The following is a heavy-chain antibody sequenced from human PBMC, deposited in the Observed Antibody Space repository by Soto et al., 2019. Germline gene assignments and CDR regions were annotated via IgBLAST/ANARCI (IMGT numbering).Heavy chain of an antibody. CDR2: INQDGSEK. J-gene: IGHJ4*02. V-gene: IGHV3-7*01. CDR1: GFTFSTYW. CDR3: SRSLDS. Sequence: GGSLRLSCAASGFTFSTYWMDWVRQTPGKGLEWVANINQDGSEKNYVDSVKGRFTISRDNAQNTLYLQMNSLTAEDSALYYCSRSLDSWGQGTLVTVSS.